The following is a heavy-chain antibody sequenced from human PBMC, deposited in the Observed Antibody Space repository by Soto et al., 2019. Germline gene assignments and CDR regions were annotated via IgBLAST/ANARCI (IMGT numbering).Heavy chain of an antibody. D-gene: IGHD1-1*01. CDR3: ARATTTKDFFDY. Sequence: PSETLSLTCTVSGGSISSGGYYWSWIRQYPGKGLEWIGYIYYSGTTHYNPSLKSRLTMSVDTSSNHFSLKLSSVTAADTAVYYCARATTTKDFFDYWGQGILVTVSS. CDR2: IYYSGTT. CDR1: GGSISSGGYY. J-gene: IGHJ4*02. V-gene: IGHV4-31*03.